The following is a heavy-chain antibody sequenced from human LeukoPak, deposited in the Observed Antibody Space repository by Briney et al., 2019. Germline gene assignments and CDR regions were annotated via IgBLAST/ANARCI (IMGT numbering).Heavy chain of an antibody. Sequence: PGRSLRLSCAAPGFTSSSNDIHWVREAPGTGLEWVVVISYDGGNKYYADSVKGRFAISRDNSKNTLYLQMNSLRAEDTDVYYCAKGTHYYDSSGYWGAFDIWGQGTMVTVSS. D-gene: IGHD3-22*01. V-gene: IGHV3-30*18. CDR1: GFTSSSND. CDR2: ISYDGGNK. CDR3: AKGTHYYDSSGYWGAFDI. J-gene: IGHJ3*02.